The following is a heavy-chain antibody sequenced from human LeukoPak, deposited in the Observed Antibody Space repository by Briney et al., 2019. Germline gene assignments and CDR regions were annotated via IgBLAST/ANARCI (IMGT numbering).Heavy chain of an antibody. D-gene: IGHD5-18*01. CDR2: INTDGSSR. J-gene: IGHJ4*02. CDR3: ARDPHPRWIQLWYFDY. V-gene: IGHV3-74*01. CDR1: GFTFSNYR. Sequence: GGSLRLSCAASGFTFSNYRMHWVRQAPGKGLVWVSRINTDGSSRSYADSVKGRFTISRDNAKNTLYLLMDSLRAEDTAVYYCARDPHPRWIQLWYFDYWGQGTLVTVSS.